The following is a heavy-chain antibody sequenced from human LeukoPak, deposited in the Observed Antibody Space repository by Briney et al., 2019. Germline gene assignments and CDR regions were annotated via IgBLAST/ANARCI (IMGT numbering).Heavy chain of an antibody. V-gene: IGHV1-69*13. J-gene: IGHJ4*02. CDR3: ARDFPSGNKSSSGDY. Sequence: ASVKVSCKASGGTFSSYAISWVRQAPGQGLEWMGGIIPIFGTANYAQKFQGRVTITADESTSTAYMELSSLRSEDTAVYYYARDFPSGNKSSSGDYWGQGTLVTVSS. CDR2: IIPIFGTA. CDR1: GGTFSSYA. D-gene: IGHD6-6*01.